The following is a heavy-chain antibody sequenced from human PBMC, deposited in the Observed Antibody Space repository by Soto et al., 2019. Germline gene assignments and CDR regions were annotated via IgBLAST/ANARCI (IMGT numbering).Heavy chain of an antibody. CDR2: IYYSGST. CDR3: AREGYYYDSSGYSGGFDY. J-gene: IGHJ4*02. V-gene: IGHV4-61*01. CDR1: VGSVSSASYY. D-gene: IGHD3-22*01. Sequence: ETLSLTSTVSVGSVSSASYYWSWILQPPGKGPEWSGYIYYSGSTNYNPSLKSRVTISVDTSKNQFSLKLSSVTAADTAVYYCAREGYYYDSSGYSGGFDYWGQGTLVTVSS.